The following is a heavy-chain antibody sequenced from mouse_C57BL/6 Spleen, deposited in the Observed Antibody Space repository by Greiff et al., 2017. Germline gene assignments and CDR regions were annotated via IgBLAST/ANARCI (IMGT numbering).Heavy chain of an antibody. CDR3: ATNPTVVSWYFDV. V-gene: IGHV1-55*01. CDR2: IYPGSGST. CDR1: GYTFTSYW. J-gene: IGHJ1*03. D-gene: IGHD1-1*01. Sequence: QVQLKQPGAELVKPGASVKMSCKASGYTFTSYWITWVKQRPGQGLEWIGDIYPGSGSTNYNEKFKSKATLTVDTSSSTAYMQLSSLTSEDSAVYYCATNPTVVSWYFDVWGTGTTVTVSS.